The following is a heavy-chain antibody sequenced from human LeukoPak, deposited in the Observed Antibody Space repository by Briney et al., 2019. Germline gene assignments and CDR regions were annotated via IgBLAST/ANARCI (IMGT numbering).Heavy chain of an antibody. V-gene: IGHV4-4*07. CDR3: AREAAAGTFYFDY. CDR1: GDSISNYY. Sequence: SETLSLTCIVAGDSISNYYWSWIRQPAGKGLEWIGRIYTGGSTNYNPSLKSRVTMSVATSKNQFSLKLSSVTAADTAVYYCAREAAAGTFYFDYWGQGTLVTVSS. CDR2: IYTGGST. J-gene: IGHJ4*02. D-gene: IGHD6-13*01.